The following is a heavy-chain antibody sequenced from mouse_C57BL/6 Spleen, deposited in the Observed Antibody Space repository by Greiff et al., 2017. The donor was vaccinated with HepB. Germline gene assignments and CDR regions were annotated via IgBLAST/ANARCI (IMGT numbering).Heavy chain of an antibody. J-gene: IGHJ1*03. V-gene: IGHV1-7*01. CDR1: GYTFTSYW. Sequence: VMLVESGAELAKPGASVKLSCKASGYTFTSYWMHWVKQRPGQGLEWIGYINPSSGYTKYNQKFKDKATLTADKSSSTAYMQLSSLTYEDSAVYYCAGHYYGSSYVEYFDVWGTGTTVTVSS. CDR3: AGHYYGSSYVEYFDV. D-gene: IGHD1-1*01. CDR2: INPSSGYT.